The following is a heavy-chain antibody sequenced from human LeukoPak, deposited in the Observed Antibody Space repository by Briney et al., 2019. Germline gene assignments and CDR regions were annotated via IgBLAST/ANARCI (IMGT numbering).Heavy chain of an antibody. J-gene: IGHJ4*02. CDR2: IDTKTGNP. Sequence: ASVKVSCKASGYTFTSYGISWVRQAPGQGLEYMGWIDTKTGNPTYAQGFTGRFVFSLDTSVSTAYLQISSLKAEDTAVYYCAIHPSDSSGYFSYWGQGALVTVSS. CDR1: GYTFTSYG. D-gene: IGHD3-22*01. V-gene: IGHV7-4-1*02. CDR3: AIHPSDSSGYFSY.